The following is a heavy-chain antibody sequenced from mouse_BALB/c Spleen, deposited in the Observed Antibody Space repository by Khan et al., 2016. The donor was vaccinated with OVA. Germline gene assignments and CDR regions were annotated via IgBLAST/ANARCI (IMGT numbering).Heavy chain of an antibody. CDR2: IWAGGST. CDR1: GFSLTSYC. Sequence: QVQLKQSGPGLVAPSQSLSITCTVSGFSLTSYCVHWVRQPPGKGLEWLGVIWAGGSTNYNSALMSSLSISKDNSKSHVFLKMNSLQTDDTAMYYCARNYGYVGMDYWGQGTSVTVSS. CDR3: ARNYGYVGMDY. D-gene: IGHD2-2*01. V-gene: IGHV2-9*02. J-gene: IGHJ4*01.